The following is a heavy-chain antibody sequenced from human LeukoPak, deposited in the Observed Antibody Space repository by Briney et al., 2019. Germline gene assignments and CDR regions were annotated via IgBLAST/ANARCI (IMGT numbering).Heavy chain of an antibody. V-gene: IGHV4-39*07. CDR3: TRYNSDGGCFDP. D-gene: IGHD1-20*01. Sequence: PSETLSLTCTVSGGSISSIIYYWGWIRQPPGKGLEWIGSIYYSGSTYYNPSLKSRVTISIDTSNNQFSLKLSSVTAEDKAVYYCTRYNSDGGCFDPWGQGTLVTVSS. CDR2: IYYSGST. CDR1: GGSISSIIYY. J-gene: IGHJ5*02.